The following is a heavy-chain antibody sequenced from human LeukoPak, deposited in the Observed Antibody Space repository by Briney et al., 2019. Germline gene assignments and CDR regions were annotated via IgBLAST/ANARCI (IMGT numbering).Heavy chain of an antibody. D-gene: IGHD2-2*01. CDR1: GYTFTGYY. CDR2: INPNSGGT. CDR3: ARLSYCSSTSCYLGYYYYYMDV. J-gene: IGHJ6*03. Sequence: GASVKVSCKASGYTFTGYYMHWVRQAPGQGLEWMGRINPNSGGTNYAQKFQGRVTMTRDTSISTAYMELSRLRSDDTAVYYCARLSYCSSTSCYLGYYYYYMDVWGKGTTVTVSS. V-gene: IGHV1-2*06.